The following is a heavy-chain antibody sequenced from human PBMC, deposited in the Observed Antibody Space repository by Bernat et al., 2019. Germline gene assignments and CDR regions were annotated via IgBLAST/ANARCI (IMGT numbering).Heavy chain of an antibody. Sequence: EVQLVESGGGLVQPGGSLRLSCAASGFTFSSFAMTWVRQAPGKGLEWVSVISGSDGSTYYAASVKGRLTSSRDNSENTLYLKMNSLRAEDTAVYYCAKDTPISDYPLGYFDYWGQGTLVTVSS. CDR1: GFTFSSFA. J-gene: IGHJ4*02. V-gene: IGHV3-23*04. CDR3: AKDTPISDYPLGYFDY. D-gene: IGHD4-17*01. CDR2: ISGSDGST.